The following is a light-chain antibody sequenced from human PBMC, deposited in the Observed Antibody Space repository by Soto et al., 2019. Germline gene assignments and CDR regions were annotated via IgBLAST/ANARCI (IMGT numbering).Light chain of an antibody. J-gene: IGLJ1*01. CDR1: SSNIGGNS. V-gene: IGLV1-51*01. CDR3: GTWDSSLSAYYV. Sequence: QSVLTQPPSVSAAPGQKVTISCSGSSSNIGGNSVSWYQQLPGSAPKLLIYDDTKRPSGIPDRFSGSKSGTSATLGITGLQTGDESDYYCGTWDSSLSAYYVFGTGTKVTVL. CDR2: DDT.